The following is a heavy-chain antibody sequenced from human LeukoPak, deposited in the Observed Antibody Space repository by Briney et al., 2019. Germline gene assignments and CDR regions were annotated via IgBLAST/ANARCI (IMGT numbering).Heavy chain of an antibody. J-gene: IGHJ6*03. CDR1: GGSISNYY. V-gene: IGHV4-59*12. CDR3: ARDWSSSSYTYYYYYMDV. Sequence: SETLSLTCTVSGGSISNYYWSWIRQPPGKGLEWIGYIYYSGNTNYKPSLKSRVTISVDTSKNQFSLKLRSVTAADTAVYHCARDWSSSSYTYYYYYMDVWGKGTTVTVSS. D-gene: IGHD6-6*01. CDR2: IYYSGNT.